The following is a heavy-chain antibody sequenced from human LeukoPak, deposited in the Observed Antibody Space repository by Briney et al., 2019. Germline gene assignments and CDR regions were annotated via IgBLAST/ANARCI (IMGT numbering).Heavy chain of an antibody. Sequence: GASVKVSCKASGYTFTGYYMHWVRQAPGQGLEWMGWINPNSGNTGYAQKFQGRVTMTRNTSISTAYMELSSLRSEDTAVYYCARGVESGSYYWNVPYYFDYWGQGTLVTVSS. CDR1: GYTFTGYY. J-gene: IGHJ4*02. CDR3: ARGVESGSYYWNVPYYFDY. V-gene: IGHV1-8*02. CDR2: INPNSGNT. D-gene: IGHD1-26*01.